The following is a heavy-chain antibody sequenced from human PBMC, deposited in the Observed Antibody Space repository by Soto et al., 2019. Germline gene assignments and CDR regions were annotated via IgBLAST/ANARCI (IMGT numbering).Heavy chain of an antibody. CDR2: IYYSGGT. V-gene: IGHV4-31*03. Sequence: SETLSLTCTVSGGSISSGGSGGYYWSWIRQHPGKGLEWIGYIYYSGGTYYNPSLKSRVTISADTSKNQFSLKLSSVSAADTAVYHCTRDDGALAVYHWGQGTLVTVSS. J-gene: IGHJ5*02. D-gene: IGHD6-19*01. CDR1: GGSISSGGSGGYY. CDR3: TRDDGALAVYH.